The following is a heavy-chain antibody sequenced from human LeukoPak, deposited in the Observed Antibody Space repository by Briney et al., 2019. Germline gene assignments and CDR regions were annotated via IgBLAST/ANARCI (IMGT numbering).Heavy chain of an antibody. Sequence: PSETLSLTCTVSGGSISSYYWSWIRQPAGKGLEWIGRIYTSGSTNYNPSLKSRVTMSVDTSKNQLSLRLSSVTAADTAVYYCARDPGPRAVALFDNWGQGTLVTVSS. J-gene: IGHJ4*02. CDR3: ARDPGPRAVALFDN. V-gene: IGHV4-4*07. D-gene: IGHD6-19*01. CDR1: GGSISSYY. CDR2: IYTSGST.